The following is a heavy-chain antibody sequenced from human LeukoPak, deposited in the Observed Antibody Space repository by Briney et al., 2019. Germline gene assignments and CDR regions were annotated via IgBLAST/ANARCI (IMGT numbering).Heavy chain of an antibody. J-gene: IGHJ3*02. CDR1: GGSFSGYY. V-gene: IGHV4-34*01. CDR3: ARKSIAAAGTGIDAFDI. CDR2: INHSGST. D-gene: IGHD6-13*01. Sequence: SETLSLPCAVYGGSFSGYYWSWIRQPPGKGLEWIGEINHSGSTNYNPSLKSRVTMSVDTSKNQFSLKLSSVTAVDTAVYYCARKSIAAAGTGIDAFDIWGQGTMVTVSS.